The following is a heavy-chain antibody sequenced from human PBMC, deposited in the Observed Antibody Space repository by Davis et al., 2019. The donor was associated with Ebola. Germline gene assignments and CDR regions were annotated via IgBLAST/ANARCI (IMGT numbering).Heavy chain of an antibody. CDR3: AKDLYSSSWFGGYYFDY. D-gene: IGHD6-13*01. J-gene: IGHJ4*02. CDR2: ISGSGGST. Sequence: GESLKISCAASGFTFSSYAMSWVRQAPGKGLEWVSAISGSGGSTYYADSVKGRFTISRDNSKNTLYLQMNSLRAEDTAVYYCAKDLYSSSWFGGYYFDYWGQGTLVTVSA. V-gene: IGHV3-23*01. CDR1: GFTFSSYA.